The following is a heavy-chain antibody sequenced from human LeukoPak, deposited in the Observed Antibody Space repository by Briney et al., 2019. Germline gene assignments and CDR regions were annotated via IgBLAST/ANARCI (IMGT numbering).Heavy chain of an antibody. CDR1: GFTFGSYG. Sequence: PGGSLRLSCAASGFTFGSYGMHWVRQAPGKGLEWVTFIRSDGSNKYYADSVKGRFTISRDNAKNSLYLQMNSLRAEDTAVYYCAGGTYSSGWYNLRMLDYWGQGTLVTVSS. D-gene: IGHD6-19*01. J-gene: IGHJ4*02. V-gene: IGHV3-30*02. CDR2: IRSDGSNK. CDR3: AGGTYSSGWYNLRMLDY.